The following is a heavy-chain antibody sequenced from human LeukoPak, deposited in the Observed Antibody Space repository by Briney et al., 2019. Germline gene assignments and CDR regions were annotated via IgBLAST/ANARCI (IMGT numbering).Heavy chain of an antibody. CDR1: GFTFSSYA. V-gene: IGHV4-34*01. CDR2: INHSGST. J-gene: IGHJ4*02. CDR3: ARARGEVAIDY. D-gene: IGHD3-10*01. Sequence: GSLRLSCAASGFTFSSYAMSWIRQPPGKGLEWIGEINHSGSTNYNPSLKSRVTILVDTSKNQFSLKVSSVTAADTAVYYCARARGEVAIDYWGQGTRVTVSS.